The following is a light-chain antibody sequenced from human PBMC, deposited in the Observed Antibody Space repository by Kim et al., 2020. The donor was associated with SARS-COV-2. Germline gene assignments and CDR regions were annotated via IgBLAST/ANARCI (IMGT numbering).Light chain of an antibody. V-gene: IGLV3-1*01. Sequence: SYELTQPSSVSVSPGQTASITCSGDKLGNKYACWYQQKPGQAPVLVIYQDSERPSGIPERFSGSNSGNTATLTISGTQAMDEADYYCQAWDDNNVVFGGGTQLTVL. CDR3: QAWDDNNVV. CDR2: QDS. J-gene: IGLJ2*01. CDR1: KLGNKY.